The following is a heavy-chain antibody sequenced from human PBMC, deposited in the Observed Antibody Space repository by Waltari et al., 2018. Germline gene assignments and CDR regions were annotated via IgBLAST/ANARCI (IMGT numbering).Heavy chain of an antibody. V-gene: IGHV4-39*07. J-gene: IGHJ4*02. CDR2: IYYSGNT. Sequence: QLQLQESGPGLVKPSETLSLTCTVSGGSISSSSYYWCWIRQPPGEGLEWIGSIYYSGNTYYNPSLKSRVTISVDTSKNQFSLKLSSVTAADTAAYYCARGYYDSSGYYLGFDYWGQGTLVTVSS. CDR1: GGSISSSSYY. D-gene: IGHD3-22*01. CDR3: ARGYYDSSGYYLGFDY.